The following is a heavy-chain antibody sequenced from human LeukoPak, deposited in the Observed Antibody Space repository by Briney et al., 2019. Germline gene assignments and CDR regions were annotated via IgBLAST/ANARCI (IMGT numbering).Heavy chain of an antibody. CDR3: ARGRPSIRYFDWLSAPPGETQGDLPFDP. CDR2: IHSSGST. V-gene: IGHV4-59*01. CDR1: GGSIRTYF. D-gene: IGHD3-9*01. Sequence: PSETLSLTCTVSGGSIRTYFWSWIRQPPGKGLEWIGYIHSSGSTKYNPSLKSRVTISVDTSKNQFSLKLSSVTAADTAVYYCARGRPSIRYFDWLSAPPGETQGDLPFDPWGQGTLVTVSS. J-gene: IGHJ5*02.